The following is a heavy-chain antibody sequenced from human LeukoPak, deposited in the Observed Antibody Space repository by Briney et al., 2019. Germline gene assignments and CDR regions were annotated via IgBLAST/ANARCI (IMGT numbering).Heavy chain of an antibody. CDR1: GFTFSDYY. CDR3: ARDRWYGSGAAD. J-gene: IGHJ4*02. Sequence: KPGGSLRLSCAASGFTFSDYYMNWIRQAPGKGLEWVSYISSSGGTIYYADSVKGRFTISRDNAKNSLYLQMNSLRAEDTAVYYCARDRWYGSGAADWGQGTLVTVSS. CDR2: ISSSGGTI. D-gene: IGHD3-10*01. V-gene: IGHV3-11*01.